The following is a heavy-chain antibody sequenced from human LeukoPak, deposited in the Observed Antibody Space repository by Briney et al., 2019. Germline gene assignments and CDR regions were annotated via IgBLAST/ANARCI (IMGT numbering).Heavy chain of an antibody. V-gene: IGHV3-9*01. Sequence: GGSLRLSCAASGFTFDDYAMHWVRQAPGKGLEWVSGISWNSGSISYADSVKGRFTISRDNAKNSLYLQMNSLRAEDTALYYCAKDIGPYSSGLAYWGQGTLVTVSS. CDR3: AKDIGPYSSGLAY. J-gene: IGHJ4*02. D-gene: IGHD6-19*01. CDR1: GFTFDDYA. CDR2: ISWNSGSI.